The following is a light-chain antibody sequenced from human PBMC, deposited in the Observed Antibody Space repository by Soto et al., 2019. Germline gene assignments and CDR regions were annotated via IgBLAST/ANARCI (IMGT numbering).Light chain of an antibody. CDR1: QSISYY. CDR2: DAS. V-gene: IGKV3-11*01. CDR3: QQRSNWPPVT. J-gene: IGKJ4*01. Sequence: EIVLTQSPATLSLSPGERATLSCRASQSISYYLAWYQQKPGQAPRLLIYDASNRATGIPARFSGSGSGTDFTLTISSLEPEDFAVYYCQQRSNWPPVTFGGGTKVEIK.